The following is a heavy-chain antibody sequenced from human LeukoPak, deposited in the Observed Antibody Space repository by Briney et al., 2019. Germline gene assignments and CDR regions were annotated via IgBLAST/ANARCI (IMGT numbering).Heavy chain of an antibody. D-gene: IGHD3-3*01. CDR2: IKQDGSEK. CDR1: GFTFSSYW. J-gene: IGHJ6*03. V-gene: IGHV3-7*01. CDR3: ARVTTYYDFWSGYYDYYYYYMDV. Sequence: PGKSLRLSCAASGFTFSSYWMSWVRQAPGKGLEWVANIKQDGSEKYYVDSVKGRFTISRDNAKNSLYLQMNSLRAEDTAVYYCARVTTYYDFWSGYYDYYYYYMDVWGKGTTVTVSS.